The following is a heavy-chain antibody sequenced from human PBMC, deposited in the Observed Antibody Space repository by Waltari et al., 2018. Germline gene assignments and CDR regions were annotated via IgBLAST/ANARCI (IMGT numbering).Heavy chain of an antibody. Sequence: QVQLQESGPGLVKPSETLSLTCTVSGGSISSHYWSWIRQPPGKGLEWIGYIYYSGSTNYNPSLKSRVTISVDTSKNQFSLKLSSVTAADTAVYYCARDFLRYFDWWGVGGMDVWGQGTTVTVSS. J-gene: IGHJ6*02. CDR2: IYYSGST. CDR3: ARDFLRYFDWWGVGGMDV. D-gene: IGHD3-9*01. CDR1: GGSISSHY. V-gene: IGHV4-59*11.